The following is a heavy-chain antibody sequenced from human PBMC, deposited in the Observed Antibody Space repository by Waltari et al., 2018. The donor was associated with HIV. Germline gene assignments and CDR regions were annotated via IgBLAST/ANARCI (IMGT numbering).Heavy chain of an antibody. Sequence: EVQLVESGGGLIQPGGSLRLSCAASGFTVSSNYMSCVRQAPGKGLEWVSVIYSGGSTYYADSVKGRFTISRDNSKNTLYLQMNSLRAEDTTVYYCAREGDYGSGSYYNGDYWGQGTLVTVSS. CDR3: AREGDYGSGSYYNGDY. D-gene: IGHD3-10*01. CDR1: GFTVSSNY. J-gene: IGHJ4*02. V-gene: IGHV3-53*01. CDR2: IYSGGST.